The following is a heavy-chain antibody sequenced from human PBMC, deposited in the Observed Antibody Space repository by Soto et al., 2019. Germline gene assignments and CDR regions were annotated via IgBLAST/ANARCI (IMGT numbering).Heavy chain of an antibody. J-gene: IGHJ3*02. CDR2: IYHSGST. CDR1: GYSISSGYY. V-gene: IGHV4-38-2*01. D-gene: IGHD3-22*01. CDR3: ARIYYDSSGLGDFDI. Sequence: PSETLSLTCVVSGYSISSGYYWGWMRQPPGKGLEWIASIYHSGSTYYNPSLKSRVTISVDTSKNQFSLKLSSVTAADTAVYYCARIYYDSSGLGDFDIWGQGTMVTVSS.